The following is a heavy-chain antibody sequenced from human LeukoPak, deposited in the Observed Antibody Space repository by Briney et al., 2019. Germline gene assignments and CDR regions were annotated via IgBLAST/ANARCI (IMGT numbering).Heavy chain of an antibody. J-gene: IGHJ4*02. CDR2: IYTSGST. Sequence: SQTLSLTCTVSDGSISSGSYHWSWTRQPAGKGLEWIGRIYTSGSTNYNPSLKSRVTISIDTSKNQFSLKLTSVTAADTAVYYCARSSSKTGFEGYYLDSWGQGTLVTVSS. V-gene: IGHV4-61*02. D-gene: IGHD3-10*01. CDR1: DGSISSGSYH. CDR3: ARSSSKTGFEGYYLDS.